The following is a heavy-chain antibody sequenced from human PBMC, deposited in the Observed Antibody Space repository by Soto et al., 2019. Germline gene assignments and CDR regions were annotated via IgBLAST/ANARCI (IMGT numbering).Heavy chain of an antibody. D-gene: IGHD6-19*01. J-gene: IGHJ4*01. Sequence: SETLSVTCAVSGYSFISGYYWGCIRQPPGKGLAWIGTVSHRCTTFYNPALNSRLSISVDTSKNRFSLELTSVTAADTAVYFCARVDRSGVTPNFFDLWGHGSLVTVSS. CDR3: ARVDRSGVTPNFFDL. CDR1: GYSFISGYY. V-gene: IGHV4-38-2*01. CDR2: VSHRCTT.